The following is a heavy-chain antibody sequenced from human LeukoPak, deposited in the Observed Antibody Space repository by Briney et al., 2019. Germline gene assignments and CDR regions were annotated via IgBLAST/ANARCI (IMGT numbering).Heavy chain of an antibody. J-gene: IGHJ5*02. CDR1: VSTFTTYG. CDR3: ARTPAVAGKEEKANWFDP. D-gene: IGHD6-19*01. Sequence: GASVKVSCKPSVSTFTTYGISWMRRAPGEGLEWMAWIGAYNANTNYAQKLQGRVTMTTETSTSTAYMELRSLRSDDTAVYYCARTPAVAGKEEKANWFDPWGQGTLVTVSS. CDR2: IGAYNANT. V-gene: IGHV1-18*04.